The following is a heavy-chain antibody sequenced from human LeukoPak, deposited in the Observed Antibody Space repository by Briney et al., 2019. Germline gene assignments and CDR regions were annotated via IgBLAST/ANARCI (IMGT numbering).Heavy chain of an antibody. D-gene: IGHD6-19*01. CDR1: GFTFSSYG. CDR3: ARVLVVSGWYLPRGYGMDV. V-gene: IGHV3-30*03. J-gene: IGHJ6*02. CDR2: ISYDGSNK. Sequence: PGGSLRLSCAASGFTFSSYGMHWVRQAPGKGLEWVAVISYDGSNKYYADSVKGRFTISRDNSKNTLYLQMNSLRAEDTAVYYCARVLVVSGWYLPRGYGMDVWGQGTTVTVSS.